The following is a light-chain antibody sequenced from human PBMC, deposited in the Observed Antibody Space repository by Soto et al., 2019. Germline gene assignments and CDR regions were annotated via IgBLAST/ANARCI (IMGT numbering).Light chain of an antibody. V-gene: IGKV4-1*01. J-gene: IGKJ4*01. Sequence: DIVMTQSPDSLAVPLGERATINCKCSQSILSSANNKNFLVWYQQKPGQPPKLLISWASTRESGVPDRFSGSGSGTDFTLTINSLQAEDVAIYYCQQCYSSPLTFGGGTKVEIK. CDR2: WAS. CDR1: QSILSSANNKNF. CDR3: QQCYSSPLT.